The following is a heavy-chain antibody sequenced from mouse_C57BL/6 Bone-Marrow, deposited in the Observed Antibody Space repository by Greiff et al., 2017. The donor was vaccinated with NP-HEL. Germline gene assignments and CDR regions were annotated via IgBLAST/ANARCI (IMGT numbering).Heavy chain of an antibody. CDR2: INPRGGYT. J-gene: IGHJ4*01. V-gene: IGHV1-4*01. CDR3: ARSEGYMDY. CDR1: GYTFTSST. D-gene: IGHD2-3*01. Sequence: QFQLQQSGADLVRPGASVKMSCKASGYTFTSSTMPWVKQRPGQGLDWIGYINPRGGYTRYTKKFKDKSTLTADKSSSTAYMQRSSLTSEDSAVYYCARSEGYMDYWGQGTSVTVSS.